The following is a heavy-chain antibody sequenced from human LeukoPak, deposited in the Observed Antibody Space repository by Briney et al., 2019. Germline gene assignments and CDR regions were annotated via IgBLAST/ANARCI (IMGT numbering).Heavy chain of an antibody. CDR3: AGHATVTNFDY. Sequence: SETLSLTCAVYGGSFSGYYWSWIRQPPGKGLEWIGEINHSGSTNYNPSLKSRVTISVDTSKNQFPLRLSSVTAADTAVYYCAGHATVTNFDYWGQGTLVTVSS. CDR2: INHSGST. D-gene: IGHD4-17*01. CDR1: GGSFSGYY. V-gene: IGHV4-34*01. J-gene: IGHJ4*02.